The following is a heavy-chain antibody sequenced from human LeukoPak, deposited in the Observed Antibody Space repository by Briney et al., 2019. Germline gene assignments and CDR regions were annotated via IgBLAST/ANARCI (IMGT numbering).Heavy chain of an antibody. CDR3: AKGGLVATID. J-gene: IGHJ4*02. Sequence: GGSLRLSCAASGFTFSSYALSWVRQAPGKGLEWVSSISGIVSGSDVRIDYADSVKGRFTISRDISKNTLYLQMNSLRVEDAAVYYCAKGGLVATIDWGQGTLVTVSS. V-gene: IGHV3-23*01. D-gene: IGHD5-12*01. CDR1: GFTFSSYA. CDR2: ISGIVSGSDVRI.